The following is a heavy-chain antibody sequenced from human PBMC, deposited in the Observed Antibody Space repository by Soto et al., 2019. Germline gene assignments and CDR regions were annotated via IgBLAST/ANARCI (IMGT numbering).Heavy chain of an antibody. CDR2: ISGSGGST. Sequence: GGSLRLSCAASGFTFSSYAMSWVRQAPGKGLEWVSAISGSGGSTYYADSVKGRITISRDNSKNTLYLQMNSLRAEDTAVYYCAKGACRGAGATSYYFDYWGQGTLVTVSS. J-gene: IGHJ4*02. CDR1: GFTFSSYA. D-gene: IGHD1-26*01. CDR3: AKGACRGAGATSYYFDY. V-gene: IGHV3-23*01.